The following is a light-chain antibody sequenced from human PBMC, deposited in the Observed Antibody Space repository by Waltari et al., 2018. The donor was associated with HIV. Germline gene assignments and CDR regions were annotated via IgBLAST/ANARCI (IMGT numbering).Light chain of an antibody. J-gene: IGLJ3*02. CDR1: SSHNSYA. Sequence: SPSVSASLGASVKLTCTLSSSHNSYAIVWHQQRSETAPRFLMRVNSDGSHTKGDGIPDRFSGSSSGTDRYLTISSLQSEDEADYYCQTWGTSVQGVFGGGTKLTVI. V-gene: IGLV4-69*01. CDR3: QTWGTSVQGV. CDR2: VNSDGSH.